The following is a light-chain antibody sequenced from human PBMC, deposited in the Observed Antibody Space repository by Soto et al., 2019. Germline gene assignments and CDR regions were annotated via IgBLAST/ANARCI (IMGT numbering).Light chain of an antibody. CDR1: TSDVVGYNY. J-gene: IGLJ2*01. CDR2: EVN. CDR3: SSYTTSSSYVL. Sequence: QSVLTQPASVSGSPGQSITISCTGTTSDVVGYNYVSWYQQHPGKAPKVVIYEVNNRPSGVSNRFSGSKSGNTASLTISGIQADDEGDYYCSSYTTSSSYVLFGGGTKLTVL. V-gene: IGLV2-14*01.